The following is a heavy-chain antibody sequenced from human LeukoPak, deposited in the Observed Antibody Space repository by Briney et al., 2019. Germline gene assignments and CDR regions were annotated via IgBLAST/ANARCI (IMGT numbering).Heavy chain of an antibody. CDR1: GGSISSSIYY. CDR3: ARQYSGYDGWFDP. J-gene: IGHJ5*02. Sequence: PSETLSLTCTVSGGSISSSIYYWGWIRQPPGKGLEWIGSIYYSGSTYYNPSLKSRVTISVYTSKNQFSLKLSPVTAADTAVYYCARQYSGYDGWFDPWGQGTLVTVSS. V-gene: IGHV4-39*01. CDR2: IYYSGST. D-gene: IGHD5-12*01.